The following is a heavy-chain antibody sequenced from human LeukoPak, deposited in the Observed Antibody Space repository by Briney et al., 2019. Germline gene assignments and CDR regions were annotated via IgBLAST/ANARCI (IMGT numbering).Heavy chain of an antibody. CDR1: GYTFTSCG. CDR2: ISAYNGNT. CDR3: ARDGNFFDY. D-gene: IGHD4-23*01. J-gene: IGHJ4*02. Sequence: ASVKVSCKASGYTFTSCGISWVRQAPGQGLEWMGWISAYNGNTKNAQKFQGRVTITTDTSTSTAYLELRSLRSDDTAVYYCARDGNFFDYWGQGTLVTVSS. V-gene: IGHV1-18*01.